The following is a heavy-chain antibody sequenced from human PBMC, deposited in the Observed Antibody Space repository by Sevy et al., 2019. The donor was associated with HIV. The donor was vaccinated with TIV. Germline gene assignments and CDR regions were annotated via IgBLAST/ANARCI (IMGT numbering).Heavy chain of an antibody. CDR3: SRDRYGSQSYAADH. D-gene: IGHD3-10*01. Sequence: GGSLRLSCSASGFSFDNYVMSWFRQAPGKGLEWVGFIRSKLYGGTTEYAASVKGRFTISRDDSKSIAYLQMNSLKTEHSGVYYCSRDRYGSQSYAADHWGQGTLVTVSS. V-gene: IGHV3-49*03. CDR1: GFSFDNYV. J-gene: IGHJ5*02. CDR2: IRSKLYGGTT.